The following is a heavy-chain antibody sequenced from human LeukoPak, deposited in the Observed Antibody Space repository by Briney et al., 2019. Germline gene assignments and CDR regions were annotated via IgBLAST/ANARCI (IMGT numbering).Heavy chain of an antibody. CDR3: ARGLRFLEWSDAFDI. J-gene: IGHJ3*02. CDR2: IYSGSST. V-gene: IGHV3-53*01. CDR1: GFTVSSNY. Sequence: GGSLRLSCAASGFTVSSNYMSWVRQAPGKGLEWVSVIYSGSSTYYADSVKGRFTISRDNSKNTLYLQMNSLRAEDTAVYYCARGLRFLEWSDAFDIWGQGTMVTVSS. D-gene: IGHD3-3*01.